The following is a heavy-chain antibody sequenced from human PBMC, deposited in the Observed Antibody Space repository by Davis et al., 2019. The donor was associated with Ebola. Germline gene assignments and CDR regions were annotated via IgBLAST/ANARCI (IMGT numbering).Heavy chain of an antibody. CDR3: ARDSTVLLWFGDPFDY. Sequence: SETLSLTCTVSGGSISSGDYYWSWIRQPPGKGLEWIGYIYYSGSTYYNPSLKSRVTISVDKSKNQFSLKLSSVTAADTAVYYCARDSTVLLWFGDPFDYWGQGTLVTVSS. CDR1: GGSISSGDYY. CDR2: IYYSGST. J-gene: IGHJ4*02. D-gene: IGHD3-10*01. V-gene: IGHV4-30-4*01.